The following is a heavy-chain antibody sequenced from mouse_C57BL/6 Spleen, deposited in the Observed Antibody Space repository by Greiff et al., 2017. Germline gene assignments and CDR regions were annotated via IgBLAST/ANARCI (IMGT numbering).Heavy chain of an antibody. Sequence: QVQLQQPGAELVMPGASVKLSCKASGYTFTSYWMHWVKQRPGQGLEWIGEIDPSDSYTNYNQKFKGKSTLTVDKSSSTAYMQLSSLTSEDSAVYYCARRDYGNSHWYFDVWGTGTTVTVSS. J-gene: IGHJ1*03. CDR2: IDPSDSYT. V-gene: IGHV1-69*01. D-gene: IGHD2-1*01. CDR1: GYTFTSYW. CDR3: ARRDYGNSHWYFDV.